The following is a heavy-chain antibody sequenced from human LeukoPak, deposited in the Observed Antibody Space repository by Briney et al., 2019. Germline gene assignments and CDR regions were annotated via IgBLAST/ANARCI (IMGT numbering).Heavy chain of an antibody. CDR1: GGTFSSYA. CDR2: IIPIFGTA. Sequence: ASVKVSCKASGGTFSSYAISWVRQAPGQGLEWMGGIIPIFGTANYAQKFQGRVTITADESTSTAYMELSSLRSEDTAVYYCARDSGAIAAAPFDYWGQGTLVTVSS. CDR3: ARDSGAIAAAPFDY. V-gene: IGHV1-69*13. J-gene: IGHJ4*02. D-gene: IGHD6-13*01.